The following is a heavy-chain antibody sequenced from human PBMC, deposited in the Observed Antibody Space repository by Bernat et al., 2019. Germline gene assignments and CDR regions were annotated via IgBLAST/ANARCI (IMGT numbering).Heavy chain of an antibody. CDR1: GFIFTSNG. J-gene: IGHJ2*01. CDR3: ATTSVSLYWYFDL. V-gene: IGHV1-18*01. CDR2: VSAYNGDT. Sequence: QGELVQSGTEMKKLGASVRVSCKAPGFIFTSNGFAWVRQAPGQGLEWMGRVSAYNGDTQYAQKFQGRVLMTTDSSMTTAYMELKNLSSDDTAVYFCATTSVSLYWYFDLWGRGTLVTVSS.